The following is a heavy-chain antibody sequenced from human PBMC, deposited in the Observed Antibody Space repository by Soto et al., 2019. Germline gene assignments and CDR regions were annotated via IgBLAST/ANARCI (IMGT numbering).Heavy chain of an antibody. CDR2: ISAYNGNT. D-gene: IGHD6-6*01. CDR3: ARGLGSSSSAFSVY. CDR1: GYTFTSYG. J-gene: IGHJ4*02. Sequence: QVQSVQSGVEVKRPGASVKVSCKASGYTFTSYGITWVRQAPGQGLEWMGWISAYNGNTDYAQKLQGRVTMTTDTSTSTAYMELRSLRSDDTAVYYCARGLGSSSSAFSVYWGQGTQVTVSS. V-gene: IGHV1-18*01.